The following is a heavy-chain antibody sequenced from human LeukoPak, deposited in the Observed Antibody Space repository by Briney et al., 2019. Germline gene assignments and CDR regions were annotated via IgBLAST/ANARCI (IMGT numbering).Heavy chain of an antibody. J-gene: IGHJ4*02. CDR1: GGSISSSNW. V-gene: IGHV4-4*02. Sequence: SETLSLTCAVSGGSISSSNWWCWVRQPPGKGLGWIGEIYLSGSTNYNPSLKSRRTISVDKSKNQFSMKLSSVTAADTAVYYWARGGTVTTRAFDYWGQGTLVTVSS. CDR2: IYLSGST. CDR3: ARGGTVTTRAFDY. D-gene: IGHD4-17*01.